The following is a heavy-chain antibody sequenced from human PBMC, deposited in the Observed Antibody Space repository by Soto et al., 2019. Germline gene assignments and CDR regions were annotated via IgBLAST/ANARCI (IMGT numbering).Heavy chain of an antibody. CDR3: ASPYYGSGSYPYYYGMDV. V-gene: IGHV1-69*06. CDR1: GGTFSSYA. CDR2: IIPIFGTA. Sequence: SVKVSCKASGGTFSSYAISWVRQAPGQGLEWMGGIIPIFGTANYAQKFQGRVTITADKSTSTAYMELSSLRSEDTAVYYCASPYYGSGSYPYYYGMDVWGQGTTVPVSS. J-gene: IGHJ6*02. D-gene: IGHD3-10*01.